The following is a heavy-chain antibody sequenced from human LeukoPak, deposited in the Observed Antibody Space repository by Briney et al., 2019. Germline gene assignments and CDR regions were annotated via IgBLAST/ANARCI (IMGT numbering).Heavy chain of an antibody. CDR2: FDPEDGET. V-gene: IGHV1-24*01. CDR3: ATGGLCSSTSCYAGIYYYGMDV. D-gene: IGHD2-2*01. J-gene: IGHJ6*04. CDR1: GYTRTELS. Sequence: ASVKVSCKVSGYTRTELSMHWVRQAPGRGLEWMGGFDPEDGETIYAQKFQGRVTMTEDTSTDTAYMELSSLRSEDTAVYYCATGGLCSSTSCYAGIYYYGMDVWGKGTTVTVSS.